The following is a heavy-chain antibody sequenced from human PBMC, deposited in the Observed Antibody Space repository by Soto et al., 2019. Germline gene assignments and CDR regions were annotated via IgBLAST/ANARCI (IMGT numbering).Heavy chain of an antibody. CDR3: ARGGAHYNWFDP. CDR1: GGSITSYY. D-gene: IGHD3-16*01. J-gene: IGHJ5*02. CDR2: IFYSGIT. Sequence: SETLSLTCTVSGGSITSYYWSWIRQPPGQGLEWVGYIFYSGITNYNPSLKSRVTISVDTSKNQFSLKLSSVTAADTAVYYCARGGAHYNWFDPWGQGTLVTVSS. V-gene: IGHV4-59*01.